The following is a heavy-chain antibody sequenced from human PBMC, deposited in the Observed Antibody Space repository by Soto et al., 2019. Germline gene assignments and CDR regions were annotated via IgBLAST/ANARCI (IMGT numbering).Heavy chain of an antibody. V-gene: IGHV1-18*01. CDR3: ARGMYSSGWYEYFQH. CDR1: GYTFTSYG. D-gene: IGHD6-19*01. Sequence: ASVKVSCKASGYTFTSYGISWVRQAPGQGLEWMGWISAYDGNTNYAQKLQGRVTMTTDTSTSTAYMELRSLRSDDTAVYYCARGMYSSGWYEYFQHWGQGTLVTVSS. CDR2: ISAYDGNT. J-gene: IGHJ1*01.